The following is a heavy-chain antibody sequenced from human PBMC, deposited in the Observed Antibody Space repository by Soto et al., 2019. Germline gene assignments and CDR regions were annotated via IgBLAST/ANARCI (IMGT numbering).Heavy chain of an antibody. J-gene: IGHJ2*01. V-gene: IGHV1-69*06. CDR1: EDTFRNYA. CDR2: IIPIFGTA. D-gene: IGHD3-22*01. Sequence: QVELVQSGAEVKKPGSSVKVSCQASEDTFRNYAISWVRQAPGQGLEWMGGIIPIFGTANYAQKFQGRVTINADTSENKVYLELSRLRSEDKAVYYCASTKYDSSAYYYWYLGLWGRGTLVTVSS. CDR3: ASTKYDSSAYYYWYLGL.